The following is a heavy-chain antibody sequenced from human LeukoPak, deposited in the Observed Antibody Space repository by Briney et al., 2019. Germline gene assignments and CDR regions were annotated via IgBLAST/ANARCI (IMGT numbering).Heavy chain of an antibody. Sequence: SETLSLTCAVYGGSFSGYYWGWIQQPPGKGLEWIGSIYHSGSTYYNPSLKSRVTISVDTSKNQFSLKLSSVTAADTAVYYCAGGVHTANWFDPWGQGTLVTVSS. CDR1: GGSFSGYY. CDR2: IYHSGST. D-gene: IGHD3-16*01. J-gene: IGHJ5*02. CDR3: AGGVHTANWFDP. V-gene: IGHV4-38-2*01.